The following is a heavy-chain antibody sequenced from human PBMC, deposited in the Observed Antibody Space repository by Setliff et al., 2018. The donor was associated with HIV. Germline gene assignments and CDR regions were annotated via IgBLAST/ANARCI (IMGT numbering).Heavy chain of an antibody. D-gene: IGHD3-22*01. CDR1: GDSISGHY. CDR2: ISYSGST. J-gene: IGHJ4*02. CDR3: ARDPHYFDTSGHYSWFYFDY. V-gene: IGHV4-59*11. Sequence: SETLSLTCPVSGDSISGHYCSWIRQSPGKGLECIGYISYSGSTDYNPSLRSRVTISVDTSKKQFSLKLTSVTAADTAVYFCARDPHYFDTSGHYSWFYFDYWGQGTLVTVSS.